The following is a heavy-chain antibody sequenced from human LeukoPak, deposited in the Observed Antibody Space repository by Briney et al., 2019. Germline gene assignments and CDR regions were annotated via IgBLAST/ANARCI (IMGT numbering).Heavy chain of an antibody. J-gene: IGHJ4*02. Sequence: ASVKVSCKASGYTFTSYAMNWVRQAPGQGLEWMGWINTNTGNPAYAQGFTGRFVFSSDTSVSTAYLQISSLEADDTAVYYCARAYQPLGGLSFPDYWGQGTLVTVSS. CDR3: ARAYQPLGGLSFPDY. D-gene: IGHD3-16*02. V-gene: IGHV7-4-1*02. CDR2: INTNTGNP. CDR1: GYTFTSYA.